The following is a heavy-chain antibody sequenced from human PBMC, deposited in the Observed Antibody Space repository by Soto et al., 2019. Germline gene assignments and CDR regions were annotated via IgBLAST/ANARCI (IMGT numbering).Heavy chain of an antibody. Sequence: QVQLVESGGGVVQPGRSLRLSCAASGFTFSSYGMHWVRQAPGKGLEWVAVIWYDGSNKYYADSVKGRFTISRDNSKNTLYLQMNGLGAEDTAVYYCARDEYSGYDPDGYYFDYWGQGTLVTVSS. V-gene: IGHV3-33*01. CDR2: IWYDGSNK. J-gene: IGHJ4*02. D-gene: IGHD5-12*01. CDR1: GFTFSSYG. CDR3: ARDEYSGYDPDGYYFDY.